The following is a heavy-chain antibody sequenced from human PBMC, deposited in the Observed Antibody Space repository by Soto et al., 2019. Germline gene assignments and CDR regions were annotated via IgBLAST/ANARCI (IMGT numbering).Heavy chain of an antibody. Sequence: QVQLVQSGPEVKKPGASVKVSCKASGYTFTSYGFSWARQAPGQGLEWMGWISAHNGDTIYAQKFQDRITMTTDTSTNTAYLELRSLKSGDTAVFYCARSSGTYPPSRYYYGLDVWGQGTTVTVSS. CDR2: ISAHNGDT. CDR3: ARSSGTYPPSRYYYGLDV. CDR1: GYTFTSYG. J-gene: IGHJ6*02. D-gene: IGHD1-26*01. V-gene: IGHV1-18*01.